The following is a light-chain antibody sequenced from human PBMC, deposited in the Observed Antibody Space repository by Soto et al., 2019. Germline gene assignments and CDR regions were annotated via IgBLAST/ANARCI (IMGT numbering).Light chain of an antibody. CDR1: QSVSSSY. J-gene: IGKJ1*01. Sequence: EIVLTQSPGTLSLSPGERATLSCRASQSVSSSYLAWYQQKPGQAPRLLIYGASSRATGIPDRFSGSGSGTDFTLTISRLEPDDFAVYYCQQYGSSWGTFGQGTKVEIK. CDR3: QQYGSSWGT. V-gene: IGKV3-20*01. CDR2: GAS.